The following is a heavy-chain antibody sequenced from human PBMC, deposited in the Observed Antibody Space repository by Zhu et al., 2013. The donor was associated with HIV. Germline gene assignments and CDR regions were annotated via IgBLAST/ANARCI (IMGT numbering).Heavy chain of an antibody. J-gene: IGHJ6*02. Sequence: QVQLVQSGAELKKPGASVKVSCRASGYTFSNYGISWVRQAPGQGLEWMGWISTYNGDTNFPEKFQGRLTMTTDTSTSTAYMELRSLNPDDTAVYYCALGYCGSTSCSNYYYYGMDVWGQGTTVTVSS. CDR3: ALGYCGSTSCSNYYYYGMDV. CDR2: ISTYNGDT. CDR1: GYTFSNYG. D-gene: IGHD2-2*01. V-gene: IGHV1-18*01.